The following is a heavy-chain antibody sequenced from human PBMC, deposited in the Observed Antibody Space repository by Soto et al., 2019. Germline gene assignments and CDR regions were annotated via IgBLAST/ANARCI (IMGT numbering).Heavy chain of an antibody. CDR2: ISSSSSYI. Sequence: EVQLVESGGGLVKPGGSLRLSCAASGFTFSSYSMNWVRPAPGKGLEWVSAISSSSSYIYYADSVKGRFTISRDNAKNSLLLQMNSLRDEDTAVYYCARVLYYYDSSAYYSPWGQGTRVTGSS. V-gene: IGHV3-21*01. CDR3: ARVLYYYDSSAYYSP. J-gene: IGHJ5*02. CDR1: GFTFSSYS. D-gene: IGHD3-22*01.